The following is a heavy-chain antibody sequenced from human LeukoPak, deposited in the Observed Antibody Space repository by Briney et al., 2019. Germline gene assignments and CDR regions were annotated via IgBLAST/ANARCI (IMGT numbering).Heavy chain of an antibody. D-gene: IGHD6-13*01. CDR2: INPSGGST. CDR1: GYTFTSYY. J-gene: IGHJ4*02. Sequence: ASVKVSCKASGYTFTSYYMHWVRRAPGQGLEWMGIINPSGGSTSYAQKFQGRVTMTRDTSTSTVYMELSSLRSEDTAVYYCAALGGAAAFDYWGQGTLVTVS. V-gene: IGHV1-46*01. CDR3: AALGGAAAFDY.